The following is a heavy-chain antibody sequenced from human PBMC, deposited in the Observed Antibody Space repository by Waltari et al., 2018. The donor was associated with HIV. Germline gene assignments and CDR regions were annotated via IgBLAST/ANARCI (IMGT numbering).Heavy chain of an antibody. CDR3: AREGSGTYPLDY. J-gene: IGHJ4*02. CDR2: INLANGVP. Sequence: QVQLVQSGAEVKKSGASVKVSCKASGYIFITYALHWVRQAPGHRLEWMGWINLANGVPEYSQQFLGRVTFTRDTSASTSYMELSSLRSEDTAVYYCAREGSGTYPLDYWGQGSLVTVSS. CDR1: GYIFITYA. D-gene: IGHD1-26*01. V-gene: IGHV1-3*01.